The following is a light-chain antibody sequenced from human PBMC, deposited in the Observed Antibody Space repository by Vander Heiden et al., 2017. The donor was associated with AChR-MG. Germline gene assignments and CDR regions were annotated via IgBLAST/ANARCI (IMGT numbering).Light chain of an antibody. CDR1: QSVNSN. CDR3: HQDNNWPRT. Sequence: ETVMTQSPETLSVSLGDRATLSCRASQSVNSNLAWYQQKPGQAPRLLIYGPSTRAIGIPVRFSASESGTEFTLTISSLQSEDFAVYYCHQDNNWPRTFGQGTKVEIK. V-gene: IGKV3-15*01. CDR2: GPS. J-gene: IGKJ1*01.